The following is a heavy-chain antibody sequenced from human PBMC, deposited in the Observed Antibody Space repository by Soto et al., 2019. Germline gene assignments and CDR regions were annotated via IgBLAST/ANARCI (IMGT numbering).Heavy chain of an antibody. J-gene: IGHJ6*02. V-gene: IGHV1-18*01. CDR3: ARFSGGSYNTYYFYYGMDV. Sequence: ASVKVSCKASGYTFTSYGISWVRQAPGQGFDWMGWISAYNGNTKYAQDLQGRVTMTTDTSTSTAYMELRSLRSDDTAVYYCARFSGGSYNTYYFYYGMDVWGQGTTVTVSS. CDR1: GYTFTSYG. CDR2: ISAYNGNT. D-gene: IGHD2-15*01.